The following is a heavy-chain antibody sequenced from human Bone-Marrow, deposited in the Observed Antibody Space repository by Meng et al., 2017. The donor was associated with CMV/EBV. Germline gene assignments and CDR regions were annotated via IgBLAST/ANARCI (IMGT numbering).Heavy chain of an antibody. CDR1: GFTFSDYY. J-gene: IGHJ6*02. V-gene: IGHV3-11*01. Sequence: GESLKISCAASGFTFSDYYMSWIRQAPGKGLEWVSYISSSGSTIYYADSVKGRFTISRDNAKNSLYLQMNSLRAEDTAVYYCARDLMGSPYALYGMDVWGQGTTVTVSS. D-gene: IGHD2-8*01. CDR3: ARDLMGSPYALYGMDV. CDR2: ISSSGSTI.